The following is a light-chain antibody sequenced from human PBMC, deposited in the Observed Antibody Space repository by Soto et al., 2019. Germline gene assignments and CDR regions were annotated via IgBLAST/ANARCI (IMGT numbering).Light chain of an antibody. J-gene: IGKJ1*01. V-gene: IGKV1-17*01. Sequence: DIRMTQSPSSLSASVGDRIIITCRASRGIGDDLGQYQQKPGKAPKRLIYAASSLHSGVPSRLSVSGSGTDFTLTISSLQPDDFASYEGVQQDTYPWTFGPGTKVDVK. CDR2: AAS. CDR3: VQQDTYPWT. CDR1: RGIGDD.